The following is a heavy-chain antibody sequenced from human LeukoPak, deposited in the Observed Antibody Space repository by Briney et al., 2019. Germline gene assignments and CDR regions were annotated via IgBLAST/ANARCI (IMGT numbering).Heavy chain of an antibody. CDR2: IIPIFGTA. V-gene: IGHV1-69*05. Sequence: SVKVSCKASGGAFSSYAISWVRQAPGQGLEWMGRIIPIFGTANYAQKFQGRVTITTDESTSTAYMELSSLRSEDTAVYYCARGPDVPATGDWFDPWGQGTLVTVSS. CDR1: GGAFSSYA. J-gene: IGHJ5*02. CDR3: ARGPDVPATGDWFDP. D-gene: IGHD1-14*01.